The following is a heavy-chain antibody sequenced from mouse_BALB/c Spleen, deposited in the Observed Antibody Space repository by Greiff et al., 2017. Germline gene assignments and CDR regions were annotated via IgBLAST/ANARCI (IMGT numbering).Heavy chain of an antibody. J-gene: IGHJ3*01. CDR1: GFTFSSYA. V-gene: IGHV5-9-3*01. Sequence: EVNVVESGGGLVKPGGSLKLSCAASGFTFSSYAMSWVRQTPEKRLEWVATISSGGSYTYYPDSVKGRFTISRDNAKNTLYLQMSSLRSEDTSMYYCARQRDLTGTWFAYWGQGTLVTVSA. CDR3: ARQRDLTGTWFAY. D-gene: IGHD4-1*01. CDR2: ISSGGSYT.